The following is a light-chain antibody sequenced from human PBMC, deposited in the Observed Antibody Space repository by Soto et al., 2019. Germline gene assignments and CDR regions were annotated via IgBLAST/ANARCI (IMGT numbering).Light chain of an antibody. CDR1: SSDVGGYNY. J-gene: IGLJ1*01. Sequence: QSALTQPASVSGSPGQSITISCTGTSSDVGGYNYVSWHQLHPGKAPKLMVYEVSNRPSGVSNRFSGSKSGNTASLTISGLQAEDEADYYCSSYTSSSTYVFGTGTKRTVL. CDR2: EVS. V-gene: IGLV2-14*01. CDR3: SSYTSSSTYV.